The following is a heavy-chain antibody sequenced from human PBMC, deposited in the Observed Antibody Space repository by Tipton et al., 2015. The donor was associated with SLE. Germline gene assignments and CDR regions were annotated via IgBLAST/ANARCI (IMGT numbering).Heavy chain of an antibody. V-gene: IGHV4-39*07. Sequence: TLSLTCTVSGGSISSSSYYWGWIRQPPGKGLEWIGSIYYSGSTNYNPSLKSRVTISVDTSKNQFSLKLSSVTAADTAVYYCARSTDYYGSGSYLDYWGQGTLVTVSS. CDR3: ARSTDYYGSGSYLDY. CDR2: IYYSGST. J-gene: IGHJ4*02. D-gene: IGHD3-10*01. CDR1: GGSISSSSYY.